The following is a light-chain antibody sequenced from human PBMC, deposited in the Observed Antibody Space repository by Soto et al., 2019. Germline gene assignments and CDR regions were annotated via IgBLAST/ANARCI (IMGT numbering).Light chain of an antibody. CDR2: GNS. CDR3: QSYDTSLSGSV. V-gene: IGLV1-40*01. J-gene: IGLJ2*01. Sequence: QLVLTQPPSVSGAPGQRVTISCTGSSSNIGAGYDVHWYQQLPGTAHKVFIYGNSNRPSGFPDRFSGSKSGTSASLAITGLQAEDEADYYCQSYDTSLSGSVFGGGTKLTVL. CDR1: SSNIGAGYD.